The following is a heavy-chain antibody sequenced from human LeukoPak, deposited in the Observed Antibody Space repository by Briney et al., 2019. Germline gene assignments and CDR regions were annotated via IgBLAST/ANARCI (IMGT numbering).Heavy chain of an antibody. CDR2: ISSSGSAI. J-gene: IGHJ4*02. V-gene: IGHV3-48*02. CDR1: GFTFSTYI. Sequence: QPGVSLRLSCAASGFTFSTYILNWVRQAPGKGLEWVSYISSSGSAIYYADSVKGRFTISRDNAKNSLYLQMNSLRDEDTAVYYCARGLPIDYWGQGTLVTVSS. CDR3: ARGLPIDY.